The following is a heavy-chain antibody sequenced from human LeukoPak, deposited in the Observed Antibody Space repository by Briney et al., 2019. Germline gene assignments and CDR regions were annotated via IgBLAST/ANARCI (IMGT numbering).Heavy chain of an antibody. J-gene: IGHJ4*02. V-gene: IGHV3-30-3*01. CDR2: ISYDGGNK. CDR3: AREVVTAFDY. Sequence: GGSLRLSCAASGFTFSSYAMHWVRQAPGKGLEWVAVISYDGGNKYYADSVKGRFTISRDNSKNTLYLQMNSLRAEDTAVYYCAREVVTAFDYWGQGTLVTVSS. D-gene: IGHD4-23*01. CDR1: GFTFSSYA.